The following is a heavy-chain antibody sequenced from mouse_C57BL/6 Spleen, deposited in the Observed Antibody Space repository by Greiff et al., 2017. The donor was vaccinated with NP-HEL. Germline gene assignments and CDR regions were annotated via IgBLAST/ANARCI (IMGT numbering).Heavy chain of an antibody. D-gene: IGHD2-5*01. Sequence: QVQLQQPGAELVKPGASVKVSCKASGYTFTSYWMHWVKQRPGQGLEWIGRIHPSDSDTNYNQKFKGKATLTVAKSSSTAYMQLSSLTSEDSAVYYCAIRGYSNYVWFAYWGQGTLVTVSA. J-gene: IGHJ3*01. V-gene: IGHV1-74*01. CDR1: GYTFTSYW. CDR2: IHPSDSDT. CDR3: AIRGYSNYVWFAY.